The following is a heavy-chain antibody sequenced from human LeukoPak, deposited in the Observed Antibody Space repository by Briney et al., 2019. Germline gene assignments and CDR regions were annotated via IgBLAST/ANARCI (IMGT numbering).Heavy chain of an antibody. CDR3: ARRITIVGAQGSFDI. CDR1: GGSINSYY. J-gene: IGHJ3*02. Sequence: SESLSLTCTVSGGSINSYYWGWIRQPPGKGLEWIGYIYHRGSTDYNPSPASRATISVETSKNQFSLKLTSVTAAYTAIYYCARRITIVGAQGSFDIWGQGTMVTVSS. V-gene: IGHV4-59*08. D-gene: IGHD1-26*01. CDR2: IYHRGST.